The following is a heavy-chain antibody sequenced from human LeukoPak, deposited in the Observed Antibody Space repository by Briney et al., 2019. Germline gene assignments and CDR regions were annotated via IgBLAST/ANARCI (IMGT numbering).Heavy chain of an antibody. CDR1: GFTFDDYA. Sequence: GGSLRLSCAASGFTFDDYAMHWVRQAPGKGLEWVSGISWNSGSIGYADSVKGRFTISRDNAKNSLYLQMNSLRAEDTALYYCAKVSRKWLVDNAFDIWGQGTMVTVSS. J-gene: IGHJ3*02. V-gene: IGHV3-9*01. CDR2: ISWNSGSI. D-gene: IGHD6-19*01. CDR3: AKVSRKWLVDNAFDI.